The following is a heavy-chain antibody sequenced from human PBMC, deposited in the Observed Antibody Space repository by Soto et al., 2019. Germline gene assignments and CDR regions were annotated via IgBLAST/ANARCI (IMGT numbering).Heavy chain of an antibody. CDR3: ARWSDGDYADY. CDR1: GGSSGNYY. CDR2: ISYSGST. J-gene: IGHJ4*02. V-gene: IGHV4-59*01. Sequence: SETLCLTCTVSGGSSGNYYWSWIRQPPGKGLEWIGYISYSGSTNYNPSLKSRGTISQDTSKKQFSLKLSSVTAADTAVYYSARWSDGDYADYWDQRTLFTVSS. D-gene: IGHD4-17*01.